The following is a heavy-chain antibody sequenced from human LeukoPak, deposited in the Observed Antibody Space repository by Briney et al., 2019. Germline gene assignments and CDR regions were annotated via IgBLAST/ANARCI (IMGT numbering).Heavy chain of an antibody. V-gene: IGHV3-9*01. J-gene: IGHJ4*02. D-gene: IGHD1-26*01. CDR3: ARDSPVGATNLFDY. CDR2: ISWNSGSI. Sequence: GGSLRLSCAASGFTFDDYAMHWVRQAPGKGLEWVSGISWNSGSIGYADSVKGRFTISRDNAKNSLYLQMNSLRAEDTAVYYCARDSPVGATNLFDYWGQGTLVTVSS. CDR1: GFTFDDYA.